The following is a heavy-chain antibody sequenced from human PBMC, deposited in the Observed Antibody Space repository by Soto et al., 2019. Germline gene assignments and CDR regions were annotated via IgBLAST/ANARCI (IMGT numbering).Heavy chain of an antibody. CDR3: AKGREWNSISPYDYFGMDV. D-gene: IGHD3-3*02. CDR2: ISGTGDST. J-gene: IGHJ6*02. V-gene: IGHV3-23*01. Sequence: GGSLRLSCAASRFSFTNYAMTWVRQAPGKGLEWVSVISGTGDSTSYGDPVKGRFTISRDNSKNTLYLQMNSLRAEDTAVYYYAKGREWNSISPYDYFGMDVWGQGTTVTVSS. CDR1: RFSFTNYA.